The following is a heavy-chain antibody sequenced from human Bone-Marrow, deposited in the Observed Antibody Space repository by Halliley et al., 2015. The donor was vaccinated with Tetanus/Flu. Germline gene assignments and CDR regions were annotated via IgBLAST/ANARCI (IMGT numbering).Heavy chain of an antibody. Sequence: SLRLSCAASGFTFSDHYMDWVRQAPGKGLEWVGRIRNKANRYTTEHAAPVKGRFTISRDDSKNSLNLEMNTLKTEDTAVYYCARLGVYYYDSSGFGNDYWGRGILVTVSS. CDR3: ARLGVYYYDSSGFGNDY. V-gene: IGHV3-72*01. CDR1: GFTFSDHY. CDR2: IRNKANRYTT. D-gene: IGHD3-22*01. J-gene: IGHJ4*02.